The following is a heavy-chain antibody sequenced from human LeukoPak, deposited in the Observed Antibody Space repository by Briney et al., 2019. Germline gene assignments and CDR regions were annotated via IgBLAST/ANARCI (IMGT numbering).Heavy chain of an antibody. V-gene: IGHV3-33*01. CDR3: ASHLGGHFDY. CDR2: IWYDGSNK. D-gene: IGHD3-16*01. J-gene: IGHJ4*02. Sequence: GRSLRLSCAASGFTFSSYSMHWVRQAPGKGLEWVAVIWYDGSNKYYADSVKGRFTISRDNSKNTLYLQMNSLRAEDTAVYYCASHLGGHFDYWGQGTLVTVSS. CDR1: GFTFSSYS.